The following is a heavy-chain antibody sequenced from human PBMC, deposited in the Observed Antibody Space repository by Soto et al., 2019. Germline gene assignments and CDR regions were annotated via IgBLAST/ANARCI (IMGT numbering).Heavy chain of an antibody. CDR3: ARMVLGSNIDYYHYMDV. CDR2: ISANNGDT. D-gene: IGHD3-10*01. V-gene: IGHV1-18*01. Sequence: QVQLVQSGAEVKKPGASVQVSCKASGYTFTNHGISWVRQAPGQGLEWLGWISANNGDTNYAQKFQGRVTVTTDTSTSTGYMELRSLRSEHTAVYYCARMVLGSNIDYYHYMDVWGKGTTVTVSS. CDR1: GYTFTNHG. J-gene: IGHJ6*03.